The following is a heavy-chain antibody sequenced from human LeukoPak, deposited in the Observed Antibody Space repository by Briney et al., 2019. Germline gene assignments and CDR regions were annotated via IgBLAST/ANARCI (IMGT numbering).Heavy chain of an antibody. Sequence: GASVKVSCKASGYTFTGYYMHCVRQAPGQGLEWMGRINPNSGGTNYAQKFQGRVTMTRDTSISTAYMELSRLRSDDTAVYYCARVSLTGYYLSWGQGTLVTVSS. CDR3: ARVSLTGYYLS. D-gene: IGHD3-9*01. J-gene: IGHJ5*02. V-gene: IGHV1-2*06. CDR1: GYTFTGYY. CDR2: INPNSGGT.